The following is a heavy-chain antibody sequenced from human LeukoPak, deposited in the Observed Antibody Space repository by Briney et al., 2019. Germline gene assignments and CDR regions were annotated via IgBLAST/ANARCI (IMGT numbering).Heavy chain of an antibody. CDR2: ISYDGSNK. CDR3: AKVEGDTTVRGENYFDY. Sequence: GGSLRLSCAASGFTFSSYGMHWVRQAPGKGLEWVAVISYDGSNKYYTDSVKGRFTISRDNSKNTLYLQMNSLRAEDTAVYYCAKVEGDTTVRGENYFDYWGQGTLVTVSS. V-gene: IGHV3-30*18. J-gene: IGHJ4*02. D-gene: IGHD3-10*01. CDR1: GFTFSSYG.